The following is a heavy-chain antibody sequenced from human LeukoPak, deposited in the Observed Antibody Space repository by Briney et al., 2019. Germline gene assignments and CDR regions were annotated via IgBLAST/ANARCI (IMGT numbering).Heavy chain of an antibody. V-gene: IGHV4-34*01. CDR1: GGSFSGYY. Sequence: PSETLSLTCAVYGGSFSGYYWSWIRQPPGKGLEWIGEINHSGSTNYNPSLKSRVTISVDTSKNQFSLKLSSVTAADTAVYYCARGDTAMVEYYYYYYMDVWGKGTTVTVSS. CDR3: ARGDTAMVEYYYYYYMDV. CDR2: INHSGST. J-gene: IGHJ6*03. D-gene: IGHD5-18*01.